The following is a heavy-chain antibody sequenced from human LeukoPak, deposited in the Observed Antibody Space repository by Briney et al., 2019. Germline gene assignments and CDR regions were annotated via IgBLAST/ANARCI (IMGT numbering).Heavy chain of an antibody. D-gene: IGHD3-10*01. Sequence: PGGSLRLSCAASGFTFSSYSMNWVRQAPGKGLEWVGFIRSKTYGATTEYAASVKGRFTFSRDDSKSIAYLQMSSLKTEDTAVYYCTRGKTLLAAPDYWGQGTLVTVSS. CDR2: IRSKTYGATT. CDR3: TRGKTLLAAPDY. J-gene: IGHJ4*02. CDR1: GFTFSSYS. V-gene: IGHV3-49*04.